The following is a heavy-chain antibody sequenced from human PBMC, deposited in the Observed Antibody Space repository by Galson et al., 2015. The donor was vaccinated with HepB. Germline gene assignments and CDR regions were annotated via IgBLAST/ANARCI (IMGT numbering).Heavy chain of an antibody. CDR2: IYYSGST. V-gene: IGHV4-39*01. D-gene: IGHD2-21*02. Sequence: SETLSLTCTVSGGSISSSSYYWGWIRQPPGKGLEWIGSIYYSGSTYYNPSLKSRVTISVDTSKNQFSLKLSSVTAADTAVYYCARHRIVVVTLGAFDIWGQGTMVTVSS. CDR1: GGSISSSSYY. J-gene: IGHJ3*02. CDR3: ARHRIVVVTLGAFDI.